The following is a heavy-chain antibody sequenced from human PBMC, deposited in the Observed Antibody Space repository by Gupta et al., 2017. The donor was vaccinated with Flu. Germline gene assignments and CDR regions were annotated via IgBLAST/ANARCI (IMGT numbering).Heavy chain of an antibody. V-gene: IGHV3-15*01. CDR3: ATDNTGYDSAPFFDN. J-gene: IGHJ4*02. Sequence: EGQLVEAGGGLVKPGESLRLSCAASGFAFSNAWMSWVRQAPGKGLEWVGRIRSFFDGGTTDYASPVKGRFSISRDERTLYLQMSGLKTEDTAVYYCATDNTGYDSAPFFDNWGQGTLVTVST. CDR1: GFAFSNAW. D-gene: IGHD1-1*01. CDR2: IRSFFDGGTT.